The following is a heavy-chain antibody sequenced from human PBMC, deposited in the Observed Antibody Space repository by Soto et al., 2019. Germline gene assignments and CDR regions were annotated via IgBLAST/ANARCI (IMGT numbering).Heavy chain of an antibody. Sequence: AASVKVSCKASGGTFSSYAISWVRQAPGQGLEWMGGIIPIFGTANYAQKFQGRVTITADESTSTAYMELSSLRSEDTAVYYCASRITIFGVVTDGWFDPWGQGTLVTVSS. D-gene: IGHD3-3*01. CDR1: GGTFSSYA. CDR2: IIPIFGTA. V-gene: IGHV1-69*13. J-gene: IGHJ5*02. CDR3: ASRITIFGVVTDGWFDP.